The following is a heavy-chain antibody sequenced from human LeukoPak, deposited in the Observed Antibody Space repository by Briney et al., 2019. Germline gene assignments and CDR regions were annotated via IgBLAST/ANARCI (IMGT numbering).Heavy chain of an antibody. Sequence: GGSLRLSCAVSGFSFTNYWMHWVRQDPGKGLVWVSYISSDGSVTKYADSVKGRFTISRDNAVNTLYLQMNSLRVEDTAVYYCARDLGFGELEYWGQGTLVTVSS. CDR2: ISSDGSVT. CDR3: ARDLGFGELEY. V-gene: IGHV3-74*03. D-gene: IGHD3-10*01. J-gene: IGHJ4*02. CDR1: GFSFTNYW.